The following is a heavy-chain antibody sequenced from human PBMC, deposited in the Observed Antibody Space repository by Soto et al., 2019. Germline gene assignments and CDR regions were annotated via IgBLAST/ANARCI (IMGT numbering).Heavy chain of an antibody. CDR2: VSGSGTMT. CDR1: GFTFTSHA. Sequence: GGSLRLSCAASGFTFTSHAMSWVRQAPGKGLEWVSGVSGSGTMTYYADSVKGRFTISRDNSRNTLYLQMDSLRAEDTALYYCAKREGDGYSPAEFFQHWGQGTLVTVSS. CDR3: AKREGDGYSPAEFFQH. J-gene: IGHJ1*01. V-gene: IGHV3-23*01. D-gene: IGHD2-21*01.